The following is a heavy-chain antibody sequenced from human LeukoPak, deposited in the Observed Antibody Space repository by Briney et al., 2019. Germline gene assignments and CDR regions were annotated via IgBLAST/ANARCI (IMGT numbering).Heavy chain of an antibody. D-gene: IGHD6-13*01. CDR3: ARGAASNWFDP. V-gene: IGHV4-34*01. Sequence: PETLSLTCAVYGGSFSGYYWSWIRQPPGKGLEWIGEINHSGSTNYNPSLKSRVTISVDTSKNQFSLKLSSVTAADTAVYYCARGAASNWFDPWGQGTLVTVSS. J-gene: IGHJ5*02. CDR2: INHSGST. CDR1: GGSFSGYY.